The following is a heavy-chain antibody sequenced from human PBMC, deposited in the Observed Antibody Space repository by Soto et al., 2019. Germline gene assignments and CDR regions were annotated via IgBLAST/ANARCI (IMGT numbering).Heavy chain of an antibody. V-gene: IGHV1-18*01. D-gene: IGHD3-16*01. CDR3: AMVDVYVTPSPQDV. CDR1: GYRFTSYG. J-gene: IGHJ6*02. Sequence: QVQLVQSGAEVKNPGASVKVSCKASGYRFTSYGIGWVRQAPGQGLEGMGWINAYNGNTNYAQNLQGRVTLTTDTSTSTAYMELRRLRSNDTAVYYCAMVDVYVTPSPQDVWGQGTTVTVSS. CDR2: INAYNGNT.